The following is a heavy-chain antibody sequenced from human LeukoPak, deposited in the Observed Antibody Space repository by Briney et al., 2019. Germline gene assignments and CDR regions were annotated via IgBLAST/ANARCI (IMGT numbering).Heavy chain of an antibody. V-gene: IGHV3-21*01. Sequence: GGSLRLSCAASGFTFSSYSMNWVRQAPGKGLEWVSSIRSSSSYIYYADSVKGRFTISRDNAKNSLYLQMNNLRAEDTAVYYCSRRSGSYSNFDYWGQGTLVTVSS. D-gene: IGHD3-10*01. CDR2: IRSSSSYI. J-gene: IGHJ4*02. CDR3: SRRSGSYSNFDY. CDR1: GFTFSSYS.